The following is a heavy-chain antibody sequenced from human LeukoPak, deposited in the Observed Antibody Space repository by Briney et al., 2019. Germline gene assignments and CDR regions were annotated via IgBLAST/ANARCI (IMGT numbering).Heavy chain of an antibody. V-gene: IGHV1-46*01. CDR3: ARDGGRNDFWSGSDHFDY. J-gene: IGHJ4*02. D-gene: IGHD3-3*01. CDR1: GYTFTSYY. CDR2: INPSGGST. Sequence: ASVKVSCKASGYTFTSYYMHWVRQAPGQGLEWMGIINPSGGSTSYAQKFQGRVTMTRDMSTSTAYMELSSLRSEDMAVYYCARDGGRNDFWSGSDHFDYWGQGTLVTVSS.